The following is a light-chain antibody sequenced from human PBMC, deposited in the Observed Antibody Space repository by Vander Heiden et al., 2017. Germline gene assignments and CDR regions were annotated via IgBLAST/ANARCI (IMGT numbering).Light chain of an antibody. CDR3: AASDDGLSGPT. V-gene: IGLV1-47*01. CDR1: SSNVGRCY. J-gene: IGLJ2*01. Sequence: QPVLTQPPSVSGTPGQRVTISCSGSSSNVGRCYLDWYRQLPGTEPNLLIFENNRRPSGVPDRFSGSTSGTYASLVISGLRSEDEADYYCAASDDGLSGPTFGGGTKLTVL. CDR2: ENN.